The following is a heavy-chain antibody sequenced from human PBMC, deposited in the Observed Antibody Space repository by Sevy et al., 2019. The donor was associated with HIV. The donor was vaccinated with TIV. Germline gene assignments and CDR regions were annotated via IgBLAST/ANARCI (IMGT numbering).Heavy chain of an antibody. CDR3: ARFEYGDYVSHFEY. D-gene: IGHD2-21*02. CDR2: IYYSGTT. Sequence: SETLSLTCTVSGGSINSDSYYWGWIRQPPGKGLEWIGNIYYSGTTYYNPSLKSRVTISVDTSKIQFSLKLSSVTAADTAVYYCARFEYGDYVSHFEYWGQGTLVTVSS. CDR1: GGSINSDSYY. J-gene: IGHJ4*02. V-gene: IGHV4-39*01.